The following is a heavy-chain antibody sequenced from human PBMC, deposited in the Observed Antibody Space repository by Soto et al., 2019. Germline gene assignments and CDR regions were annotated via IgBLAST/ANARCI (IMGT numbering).Heavy chain of an antibody. CDR1: GYTLTSYS. CDR2: FSPYNAKI. CDR3: ARGGWFDP. J-gene: IGHJ5*02. V-gene: IGHV1-18*01. Sequence: QVQLVQSGAEVKKPGASVQVSCKASGYTLTSYSISWVRQAPGQGLEWMGGFSPYNAKINYAQKFQGRVTMTTDTSTSTAYMELRSLRSDDTAVYYCARGGWFDPWGQGTLVTVSS. D-gene: IGHD3-16*01.